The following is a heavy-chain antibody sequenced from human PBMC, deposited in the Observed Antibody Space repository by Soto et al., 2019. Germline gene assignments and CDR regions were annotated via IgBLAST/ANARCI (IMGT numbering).Heavy chain of an antibody. D-gene: IGHD2-21*01. CDR3: TTDVTPPGGGDEELVDY. Sequence: GGSLRLSCAASGFTFSNAWMSWVRQAPGKGLEWVGRIKSKTDGGTTDYAAPVKGRFTISRDDSKNTLYLQMNSLKTEYTAVYSGTTDVTPPGGGDEELVDYWGQGTLVTVSS. J-gene: IGHJ4*02. V-gene: IGHV3-15*01. CDR2: IKSKTDGGTT. CDR1: GFTFSNAW.